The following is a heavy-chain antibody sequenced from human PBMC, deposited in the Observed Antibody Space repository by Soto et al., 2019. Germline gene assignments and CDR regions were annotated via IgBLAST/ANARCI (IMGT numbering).Heavy chain of an antibody. CDR1: GFTFSDYS. CDR2: ISSDNNYI. CDR3: ARGRTCTGASCYGGGDY. V-gene: IGHV3-21*02. Sequence: EVQLVESGGGLVKPGGSLRLSCAASGFTFSDYSMNWMRQAPGKGLEWVASISSDNNYIYYSDSVEGRFTISRDNAKNSLYLQMTGLGADDTAVYYCARGRTCTGASCYGGGDYWGQGTLVTVSS. J-gene: IGHJ4*02. D-gene: IGHD2-15*01.